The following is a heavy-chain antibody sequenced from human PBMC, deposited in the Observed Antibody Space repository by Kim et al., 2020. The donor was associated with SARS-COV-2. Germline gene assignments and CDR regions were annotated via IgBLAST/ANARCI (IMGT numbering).Heavy chain of an antibody. CDR2: INPNSGGT. D-gene: IGHD3-3*01. V-gene: IGHV1-2*02. CDR1: GYTFTGYY. J-gene: IGHJ4*02. Sequence: ASVKVSCKASGYTFTGYYMHWVRQAPGQGLEWMGWINPNSGGTNYAQKFQGRVTMTRDTSISTAYMELSRLRSDDTAVYYCAGGKYDFWSGYYTIDYWGQGTLVTVSS. CDR3: AGGKYDFWSGYYTIDY.